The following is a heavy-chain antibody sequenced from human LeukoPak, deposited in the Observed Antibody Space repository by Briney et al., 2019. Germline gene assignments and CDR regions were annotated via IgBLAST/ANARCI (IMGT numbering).Heavy chain of an antibody. CDR2: IYPSGNI. J-gene: IGHJ4*02. CDR1: GLTFSNSY. CDR3: ARTFVSGDGYKVGYFDY. V-gene: IGHV3-53*01. Sequence: PGGSLRLSCAASGLTFSNSYMSWVRQAPGKGLEWVSLIYPSGNIYYADSVKGRFTISRDNSKNTLFLQMNSVRAEDTAIYYCARTFVSGDGYKVGYFDYWGQGTLVTASS. D-gene: IGHD5-24*01.